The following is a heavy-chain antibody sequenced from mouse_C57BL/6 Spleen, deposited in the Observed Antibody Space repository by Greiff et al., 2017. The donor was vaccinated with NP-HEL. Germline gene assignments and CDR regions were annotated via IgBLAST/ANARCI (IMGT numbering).Heavy chain of an antibody. J-gene: IGHJ3*01. D-gene: IGHD2-4*01. CDR1: GYSITSGYY. CDR2: ISYDGSN. CDR3: AREDYDYDRAFAY. V-gene: IGHV3-6*01. Sequence: EVKLQESGPGLVKPSQSLSLTCSVTGYSITSGYYWNWIRQFPGNKLEWMGYISYDGSNNYNPSLKNRISITRDTSKNQFFLKLNSVTTEDTATYYCAREDYDYDRAFAYWGQGTLVTVSA.